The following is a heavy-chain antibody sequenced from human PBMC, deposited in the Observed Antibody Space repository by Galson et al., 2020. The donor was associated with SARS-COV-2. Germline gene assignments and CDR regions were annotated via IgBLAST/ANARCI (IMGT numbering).Heavy chain of an antibody. V-gene: IGHV1-2*02. CDR2: INSNTGGT. Sequence: ASVKVSCKAFGYTFTTYYIHWMRQAPGQGLEWMGWINSNTGGTNYAQNFQGRVTMTSDTPLSTAYMELNSLKFDDTAVYYFARDAPSGYFYYYSGMAVWGQGTTVTVSS. D-gene: IGHD3-22*01. CDR3: ARDAPSGYFYYYSGMAV. J-gene: IGHJ6*02. CDR1: GYTFTTYY.